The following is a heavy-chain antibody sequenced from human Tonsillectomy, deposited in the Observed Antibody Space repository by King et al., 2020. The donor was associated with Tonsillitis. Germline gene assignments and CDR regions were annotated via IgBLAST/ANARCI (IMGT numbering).Heavy chain of an antibody. CDR3: ARARWVAAPGTDYYYDMDV. V-gene: IGHV5-51*01. Sequence: QLVQSGAEVKKPGGSLKISCKGSGYSFTSYWIGWVRQMPGKGLEWMGIIYPGDSDTRYSPSFQGQVTISADKSISTAYLPWSSLKASDTATYYCARARWVAAPGTDYYYDMDVWGLGTTVTVSS. CDR2: IYPGDSDT. J-gene: IGHJ6*02. D-gene: IGHD6-13*01. CDR1: GYSFTSYW.